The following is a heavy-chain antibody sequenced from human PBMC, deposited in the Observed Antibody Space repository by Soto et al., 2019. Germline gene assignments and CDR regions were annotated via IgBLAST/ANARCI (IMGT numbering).Heavy chain of an antibody. Sequence: PGGSLRLSCAASGFTFSTYGMTWVRQAPGKGLEWVSYISSSSSYTNYADSVKGRFTISRDNAKNSLYLQMNSLRAEDTAVYYCARRVVPAAIMSTGFDPWGQGTLVTVSS. D-gene: IGHD2-2*01. J-gene: IGHJ5*02. V-gene: IGHV3-21*05. CDR3: ARRVVPAAIMSTGFDP. CDR1: GFTFSTYG. CDR2: ISSSSSYT.